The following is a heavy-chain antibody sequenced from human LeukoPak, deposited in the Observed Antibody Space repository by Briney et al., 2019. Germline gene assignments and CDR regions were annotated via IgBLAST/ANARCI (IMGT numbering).Heavy chain of an antibody. J-gene: IGHJ6*03. CDR3: ARHVAAGTYCYYYMDV. D-gene: IGHD6-13*01. V-gene: IGHV4-4*09. CDR1: GGSISSYY. Sequence: SETLSLTCTVSGGSISSYYWSWIRQPPGKGLEWIGYIYTSGSTNYNPSLKSRVTISVDTSKNQFSLKLSSVTAADTAVYYCARHVAAGTYCYYYMDVWGKGTTVTVSS. CDR2: IYTSGST.